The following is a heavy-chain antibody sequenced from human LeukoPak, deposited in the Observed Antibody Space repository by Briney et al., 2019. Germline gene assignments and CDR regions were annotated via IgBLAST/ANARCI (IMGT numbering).Heavy chain of an antibody. D-gene: IGHD6-19*01. CDR1: GFTFDDYA. CDR2: TSWNSGGI. Sequence: GRSLRLSCAASGFTFDDYAMRWVRRAPGKGLEWVSGTSWNSGGIGYADSVKGRFTISRDNAKNSLYLQMNSLRADDTALYYCAKGKKMTVAGLFDYWGQGTLVTVSS. CDR3: AKGKKMTVAGLFDY. J-gene: IGHJ4*02. V-gene: IGHV3-9*01.